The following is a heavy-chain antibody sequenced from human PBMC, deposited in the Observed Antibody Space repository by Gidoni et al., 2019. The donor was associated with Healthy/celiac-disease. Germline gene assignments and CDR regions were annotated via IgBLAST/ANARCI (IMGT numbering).Heavy chain of an antibody. CDR1: GFTFGDYA. D-gene: IGHD3-16*01. J-gene: IGHJ4*02. CDR2: IRSKAYGGTT. CDR3: TRVVLDDYVGDSFDY. Sequence: EVQLVESGGGLVQPGRSLRLSCTASGFTFGDYAMSWFRQAPGKGLEWVGFIRSKAYGGTTEYAASVKGRFTISRDDSKSIAYLQMNSLKTEDTAVYYCTRVVLDDYVGDSFDYWGQGTLVTVSS. V-gene: IGHV3-49*03.